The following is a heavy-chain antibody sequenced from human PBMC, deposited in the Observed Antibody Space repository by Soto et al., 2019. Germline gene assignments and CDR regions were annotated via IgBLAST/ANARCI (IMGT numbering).Heavy chain of an antibody. D-gene: IGHD3-16*01. J-gene: IGHJ6*04. CDR2: INPNSGGT. CDR1: GYTFTGYY. V-gene: IGHV1-2*02. Sequence: GASVKVSCKASGYTFTGYYMHWVRQAPGQGLEWMGWINPNSGGTNYAQKFQGRVTMTRDTSISTAYMELSRLRSDDTAVYYCARLTLFGGTFSYYYYGRDVGGKGTTVTVPS. CDR3: ARLTLFGGTFSYYYYGRDV.